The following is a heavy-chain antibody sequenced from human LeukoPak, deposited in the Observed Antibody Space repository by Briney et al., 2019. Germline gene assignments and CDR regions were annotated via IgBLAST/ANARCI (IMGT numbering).Heavy chain of an antibody. CDR2: INPGGGSI. J-gene: IGHJ3*02. CDR1: GYTFTNYY. Sequence: ASVKVSCKASGYTFTNYYMHWVRQVPGQGLEWMGIINPGGGSITYAQKSQGRVIMARDMSTSTVYMDLSSLVSEDTAVYYCARGLITSSSDAFDIWGQGTMVTVSS. CDR3: ARGLITSSSDAFDI. V-gene: IGHV1-46*01. D-gene: IGHD6-13*01.